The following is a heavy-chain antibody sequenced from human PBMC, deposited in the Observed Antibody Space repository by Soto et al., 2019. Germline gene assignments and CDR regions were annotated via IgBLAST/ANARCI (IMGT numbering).Heavy chain of an antibody. J-gene: IGHJ4*02. CDR3: AKGGRSSTSCPSG. CDR1: GFTFSSYG. D-gene: IGHD2-2*01. Sequence: QVQLVESGGGVVQPGRSLRLSCAASGFTFSSYGMHWVRQAPGKGLEWVAVISYDGSNKYYADSVKGRFTISRDNSKNTLYLQMNSLRAEDTAVYYCAKGGRSSTSCPSGWGQGTLVTVSS. V-gene: IGHV3-30*18. CDR2: ISYDGSNK.